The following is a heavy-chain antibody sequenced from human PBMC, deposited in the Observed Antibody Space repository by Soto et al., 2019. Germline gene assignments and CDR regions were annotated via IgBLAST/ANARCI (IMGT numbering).Heavy chain of an antibody. J-gene: IGHJ4*02. D-gene: IGHD2-15*01. Sequence: PGGSLRLSCAASGFTFSSYSMNWVRQAPGKGLEWVSSISSSSSYIYYADSVKGRFTISRDNAKNSLYLQMNSLRAEDTAVYYCARDRDCSGGSCYPAFDYWGQGTLVTVSS. CDR2: ISSSSSYI. V-gene: IGHV3-21*01. CDR3: ARDRDCSGGSCYPAFDY. CDR1: GFTFSSYS.